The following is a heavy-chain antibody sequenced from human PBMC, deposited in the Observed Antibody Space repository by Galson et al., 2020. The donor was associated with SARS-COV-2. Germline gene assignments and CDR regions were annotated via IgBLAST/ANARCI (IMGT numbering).Heavy chain of an antibody. J-gene: IGHJ3*02. V-gene: IGHV3-74*01. CDR3: ARAHDLWTGYYAFDI. CDR2: IDKDGGST. D-gene: IGHD3-3*01. Sequence: GESPKISCAASGFTFSNYWMHWVRQAPGQGLVLVSHIDKDGGSTIYANSVEGRLTVSRDNAKNTLSLEMNSLRAEDTAVYFCARAHDLWTGYYAFDIWGQGTLVTVAS. CDR1: GFTFSNYW.